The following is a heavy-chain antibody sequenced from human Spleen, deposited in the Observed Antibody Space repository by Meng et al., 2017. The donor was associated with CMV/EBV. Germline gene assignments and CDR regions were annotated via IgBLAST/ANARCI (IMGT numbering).Heavy chain of an antibody. D-gene: IGHD1-14*01. V-gene: IGHV3-74*01. Sequence: GVLKISCAVSGLTFSSHWMNWVRQAPGKGLVWIAHISGDGSRTDYADSVKGRFIIFRDNAKNMLYLQIHSLRAEDTAVYYCARGPTDSGDWGQGTLVTVSS. J-gene: IGHJ4*02. CDR3: ARGPTDSGD. CDR1: GLTFSSHW. CDR2: ISGDGSRT.